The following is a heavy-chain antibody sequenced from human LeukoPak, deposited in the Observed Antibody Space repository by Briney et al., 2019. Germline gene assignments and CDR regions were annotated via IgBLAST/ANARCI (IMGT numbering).Heavy chain of an antibody. CDR3: ARHEEPCYDILTGYFDY. CDR2: IYYSGTT. V-gene: IGHV4-39*01. CDR1: GGSNSSGGYY. J-gene: IGHJ4*02. Sequence: SQTLSLTCTVSGGSNSSGGYYWAWIRQPPGKGLEWIGSIYYSGTTYYNPPLKSRVTIFVDTSNNQFSLYLNSVTAADTAVYYCARHEEPCYDILTGYFDYWGQGTLVSVSS. D-gene: IGHD3-9*01.